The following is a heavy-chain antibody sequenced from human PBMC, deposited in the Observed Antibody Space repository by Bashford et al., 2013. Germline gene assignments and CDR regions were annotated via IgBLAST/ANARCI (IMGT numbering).Heavy chain of an antibody. CDR3: ANTTTFHWFDP. J-gene: IGHJ5*02. V-gene: IGHV3-48*03. Sequence: GGSLRLSCAASGFSLSSYEMNWVRQAPGKGLEWVSYISESGSTIYYADSVKGRFTISRDNSKNTLYLEMNSLRAEDTAVYYCANTTTFHWFDPWGQGTLVTVSS. D-gene: IGHD2/OR15-2a*01. CDR2: ISESGSTI. CDR1: GFSLSSYE.